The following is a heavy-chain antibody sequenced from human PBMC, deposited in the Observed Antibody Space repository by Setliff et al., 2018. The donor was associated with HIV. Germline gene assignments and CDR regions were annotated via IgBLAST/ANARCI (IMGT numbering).Heavy chain of an antibody. CDR3: ARRGGISATLSVRAFDS. Sequence: SETLSLTCTVSGGSITSSGSYYWAWLRQPPGKGLEWIGSAYSSGSTYHSPSFKSRITISVDTSNNQFSLRLNSVTATDTAVDFCARRGGISATLSVRAFDSWGQGTLVTVSS. CDR2: AYSSGST. J-gene: IGHJ4*02. D-gene: IGHD6-13*01. CDR1: GGSITSSGSYY. V-gene: IGHV4-39*01.